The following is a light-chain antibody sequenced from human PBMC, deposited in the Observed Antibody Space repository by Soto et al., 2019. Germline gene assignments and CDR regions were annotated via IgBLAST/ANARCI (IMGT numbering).Light chain of an antibody. CDR3: QQYGSSRWT. J-gene: IGKJ1*01. Sequence: EIVMTQSPATLSVSPGERATLSCRASQSVGSDLAWYQQKPGQAPRLLIYAISTRAAGVPDRFSGSGSGTDFTLTISRLEPEDFAMYYCQQYGSSRWTFAQGTKV. V-gene: IGKV3-20*01. CDR2: AIS. CDR1: QSVGSD.